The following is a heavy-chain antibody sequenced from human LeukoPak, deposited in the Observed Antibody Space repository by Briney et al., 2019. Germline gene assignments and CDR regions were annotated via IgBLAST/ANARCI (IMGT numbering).Heavy chain of an antibody. Sequence: PSETLSLTCTVSGYSISSGYYWGWIRQPPGKGLEWIGSIYHSGSTYYNPSLKSRVTISVDTSKNQFSLKLSSVTAADTAVYYCARELDIVATTDYFDYWGQGTLVTVSS. CDR3: ARELDIVATTDYFDY. CDR2: IYHSGST. CDR1: GYSISSGYY. J-gene: IGHJ4*02. V-gene: IGHV4-38-2*02. D-gene: IGHD5-12*01.